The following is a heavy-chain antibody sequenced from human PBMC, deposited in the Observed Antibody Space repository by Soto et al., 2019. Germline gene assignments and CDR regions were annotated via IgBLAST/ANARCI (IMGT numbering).Heavy chain of an antibody. Sequence: ASVKVSCKASGGRFSTYAFNWVRQAPGQGLEWLGGIMTFFGAAMYAQKFQGRVTITADELTTTVYMELSGLRYEDTAVYYCARGGKERFRGPGMDVWGQGTTVTVSS. CDR2: IMTFFGAA. CDR3: ARGGKERFRGPGMDV. D-gene: IGHD1-1*01. CDR1: GGRFSTYA. J-gene: IGHJ6*02. V-gene: IGHV1-69*13.